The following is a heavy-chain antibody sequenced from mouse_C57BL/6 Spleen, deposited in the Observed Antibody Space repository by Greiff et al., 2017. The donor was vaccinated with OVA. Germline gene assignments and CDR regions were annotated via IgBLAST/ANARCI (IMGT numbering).Heavy chain of an antibody. Sequence: QVQLQQSGAELVKPGASVKLSCKASGYTFTEYSIHWVKQRSGQGLEWIGWFYPGSGSIKYNEKFKDKATLTADKSSSTVYMELSSLTSEDSAVYFCAKHEGYYYGSSTYYAMDYWGQGTSVTVSS. V-gene: IGHV1-62-2*01. CDR3: AKHEGYYYGSSTYYAMDY. CDR1: GYTFTEYS. J-gene: IGHJ4*01. CDR2: FYPGSGSI. D-gene: IGHD1-1*01.